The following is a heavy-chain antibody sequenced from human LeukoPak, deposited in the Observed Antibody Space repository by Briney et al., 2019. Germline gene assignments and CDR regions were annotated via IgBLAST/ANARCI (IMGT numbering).Heavy chain of an antibody. D-gene: IGHD1-7*01. Sequence: GASVKVSCKASGYTFTTYGISWVRQAPGQGLEWMGWLNVNTGNTKYAQNLQGRVTLTADTSTRTPYMDLRSLRSDDTAMYYCTRGGGNYLVDYWGQGTLVTVSS. V-gene: IGHV1-18*01. CDR2: LNVNTGNT. CDR3: TRGGGNYLVDY. J-gene: IGHJ4*02. CDR1: GYTFTTYG.